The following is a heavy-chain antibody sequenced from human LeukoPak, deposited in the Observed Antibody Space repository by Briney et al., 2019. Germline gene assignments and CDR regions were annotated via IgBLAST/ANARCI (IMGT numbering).Heavy chain of an antibody. CDR2: MNPNSGNT. V-gene: IGHV1-8*01. J-gene: IGHJ4*02. CDR1: GYTFTSYD. D-gene: IGHD5-12*01. CDR3: ARGGGRAGTRLPVLRFLGY. Sequence: ASVKVSCKASGYTFTSYDINWVRQATGQGLEWMGWMNPNSGNTGYAQKFQGRVTMTRNTSISTAYMELSSLRSEDTALYYCARGGGRAGTRLPVLRFLGYWGQGTLVTVSS.